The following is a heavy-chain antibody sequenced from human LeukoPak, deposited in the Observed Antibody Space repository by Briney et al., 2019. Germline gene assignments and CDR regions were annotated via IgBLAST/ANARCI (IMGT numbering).Heavy chain of an antibody. CDR3: ARGPPPDFDF. CDR2: IYYSGST. Sequence: SQTLSLTCTVSGDSINNGGLSWNWIRQSAGMGLEWIGYIYYSGSTNYNPSLKSRVTLSVDTSKNQFSLKLSSVTAADTAVYYCARGPPPDFDFWGRGTLVTVSS. V-gene: IGHV4-61*09. J-gene: IGHJ4*02. CDR1: GDSINNGGLS.